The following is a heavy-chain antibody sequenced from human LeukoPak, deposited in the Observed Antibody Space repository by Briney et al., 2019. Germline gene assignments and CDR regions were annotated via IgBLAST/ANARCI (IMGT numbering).Heavy chain of an antibody. J-gene: IGHJ4*02. V-gene: IGHV1-18*01. D-gene: IGHD4-17*01. Sequence: VASVKVSCKASGYTFTNYGISWVRQAPGQGLEWMGWISANSGVTNYAQKLQGRATMTTDTSTNTAYMEPGSLRSDDTAVYYCARAPSYGDYGGDHWGQGTLLTVSS. CDR3: ARAPSYGDYGGDH. CDR2: ISANSGVT. CDR1: GYTFTNYG.